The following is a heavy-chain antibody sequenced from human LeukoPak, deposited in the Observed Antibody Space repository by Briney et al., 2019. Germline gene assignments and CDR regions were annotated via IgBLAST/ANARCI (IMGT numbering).Heavy chain of an antibody. CDR3: ARVPAVAGYFDY. D-gene: IGHD6-19*01. CDR2: IKQDGSEK. V-gene: IGHV3-7*01. Sequence: TGGSVRLSGAGSGFTVSSYWRRWVRQAPGKGLEWVANIKQDGSEKYYVDSVKGRFTIARDNAKNSLYLQMNSLRAEDTAVYYCARVPAVAGYFDYWGQGTLVTVSS. CDR1: GFTVSSYW. J-gene: IGHJ4*02.